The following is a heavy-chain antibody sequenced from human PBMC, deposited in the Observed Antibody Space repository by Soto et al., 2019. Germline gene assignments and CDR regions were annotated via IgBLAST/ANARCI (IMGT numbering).Heavy chain of an antibody. CDR1: GGSFSGYY. V-gene: IGHV4-34*01. CDR2: INHSGST. CDR3: ARGRVMTTVTTHYYYYYMDV. Sequence: QVQLQQWGAGLLKPSETLSLTCAVYGGSFSGYYWSWIRQPPGKGLEWIGEINHSGSTNYNPSLKSRVTISVDTSKNQFSLKLSCVTAADTAVYYCARGRVMTTVTTHYYYYYMDVWGKGTTVTVSS. J-gene: IGHJ6*03. D-gene: IGHD4-4*01.